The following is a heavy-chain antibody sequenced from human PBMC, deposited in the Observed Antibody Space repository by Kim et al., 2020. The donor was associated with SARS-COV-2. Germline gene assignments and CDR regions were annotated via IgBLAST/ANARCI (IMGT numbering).Heavy chain of an antibody. Sequence: GGSLRLSCAASGFTFSSYSMNWVRQAPGKGLEWVSSISSSSSYIYYADSVKGRFTISRDNAKNSLYLQMNSLRAEDTAVYYCARGLGGSFPGGDYWGQGTLVTVSS. V-gene: IGHV3-21*01. CDR2: ISSSSSYI. D-gene: IGHD2-15*01. CDR3: ARGLGGSFPGGDY. CDR1: GFTFSSYS. J-gene: IGHJ4*02.